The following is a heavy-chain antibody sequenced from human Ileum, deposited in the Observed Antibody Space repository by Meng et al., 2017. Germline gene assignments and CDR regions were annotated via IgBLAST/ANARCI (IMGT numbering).Heavy chain of an antibody. CDR1: EGPSSTYPL. V-gene: IGHV4-4*02. J-gene: IGHJ4*02. CDR3: ARRPRYDGSAYYPAFKY. Sequence: VHHHDAGPVLVKPSRTLSLTCAVSEGPSSTYPLWSCVSQPHGKGLEWIGEIHHGGSTNYNPSLQSRVVISIVNSKRQFSLELTSVTAAITAVYYCARRPRYDGSAYYPAFKYWGQGTLVTVSS. CDR2: IHHGGST. D-gene: IGHD3-22*01.